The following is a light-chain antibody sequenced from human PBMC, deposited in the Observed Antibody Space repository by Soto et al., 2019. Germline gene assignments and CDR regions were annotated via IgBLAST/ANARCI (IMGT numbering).Light chain of an antibody. V-gene: IGKV3-15*01. J-gene: IGKJ1*01. CDR3: LQDYNYTRT. CDR2: GAS. Sequence: EIVMTQSPATRSLSPGERATLSCRASQSVSSNLAWYQQKPGQAPRLLIYGASTRATGIPARFSGSGSGTDGTLTISSLKPEDGSTYYCLQDYNYTRTFGQGTKVDIK. CDR1: QSVSSN.